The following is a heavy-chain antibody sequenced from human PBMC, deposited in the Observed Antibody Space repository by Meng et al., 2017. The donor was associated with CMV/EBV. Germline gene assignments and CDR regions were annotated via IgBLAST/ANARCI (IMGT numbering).Heavy chain of an antibody. CDR2: ISSSSSYI. V-gene: IGHV3-21*01. J-gene: IGHJ4*02. CDR3: ARTPYDSSGYYFDY. D-gene: IGHD3-22*01. CDR1: GFTFSSYS. Sequence: GESLKISCAASGFTFSSYSMNWVRQAPGKGLEWVSSISSSSSYIYYADSVKGRFTISRDNAKNSLYLQMNSLRAEDTALYYCARTPYDSSGYYFDYWGQGTLVTVSS.